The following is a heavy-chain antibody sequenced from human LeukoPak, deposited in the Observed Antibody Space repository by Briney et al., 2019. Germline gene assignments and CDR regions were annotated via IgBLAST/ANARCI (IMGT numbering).Heavy chain of an antibody. CDR2: IYPGESDT. V-gene: IGHV5-51*01. CDR3: ARRVGATLRWFDP. D-gene: IGHD1-26*01. Sequence: GEPPKTSRKGAGNNLTNYWIGLGPPIPRKGPELIGIIYPGESDTRYSPSFQGQVNISADKSISTAYLQWSSLKASDTAMYYCARRVGATLRWFDPWGQGTLVTVSS. CDR1: GNNLTNYW. J-gene: IGHJ5*02.